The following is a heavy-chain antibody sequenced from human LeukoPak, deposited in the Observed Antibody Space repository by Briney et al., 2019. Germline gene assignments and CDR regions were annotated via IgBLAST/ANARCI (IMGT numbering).Heavy chain of an antibody. CDR2: IRYDGSNK. Sequence: PGGSLRLSCAASGFTFSSYGMHWVRQAPGKGLEWVAFIRYDGSNKYYAHSVKGRFTFSRDISKNTLYLQLNRLPPEDTAFYSVAKDRVFELWLDEASPYYFDDWGQGTLVTVSS. CDR1: GFTFSSYG. D-gene: IGHD3-10*01. J-gene: IGHJ4*02. V-gene: IGHV3-30*02. CDR3: AKDRVFELWLDEASPYYFDD.